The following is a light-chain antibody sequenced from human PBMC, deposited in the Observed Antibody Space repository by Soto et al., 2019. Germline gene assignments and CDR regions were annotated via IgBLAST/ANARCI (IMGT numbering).Light chain of an antibody. Sequence: QSALTQPRSVSGSPGQSVTISCTGTSSDVGGYNYVSWYQHLPGKAPKLMIYDVTERPSGVPDRFSGSKSGNTASLTISGLQVEDEADYYCCSYAGSYTLIFGGGTKVTVL. V-gene: IGLV2-11*01. CDR2: DVT. CDR3: CSYAGSYTLI. J-gene: IGLJ2*01. CDR1: SSDVGGYNY.